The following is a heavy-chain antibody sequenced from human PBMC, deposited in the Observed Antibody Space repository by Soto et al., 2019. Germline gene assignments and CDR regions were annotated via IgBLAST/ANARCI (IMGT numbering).Heavy chain of an antibody. J-gene: IGHJ5*02. CDR2: IVVGSGNT. Sequence: SVKVSCKASGFTFTSPAVQWVRQARGQRLEWIGWIVVGSGNTNYAQKFQERVTITRDMSTSTAYMELSSLRSEDTAVYYCAAETTRFWFDPWGQGTLVTVSS. V-gene: IGHV1-58*01. CDR3: AAETTRFWFDP. CDR1: GFTFTSPA. D-gene: IGHD1-1*01.